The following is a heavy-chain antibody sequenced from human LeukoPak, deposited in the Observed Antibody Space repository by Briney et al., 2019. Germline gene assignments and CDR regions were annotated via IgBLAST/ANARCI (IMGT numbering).Heavy chain of an antibody. CDR1: GGSISSRSYY. CDR2: VYYRGST. Sequence: SETLSLTCTVSGGSISSRSYYWGWIRQPPGKGLEWIGTVYYRGSTYYSPSLKSRVTISVDTSKNQFSLKLSSVTAADTAVYYWARGPVEELLHNWFDPRGQGTLVTVSS. J-gene: IGHJ5*02. CDR3: ARGPVEELLHNWFDP. V-gene: IGHV4-39*01. D-gene: IGHD2-15*01.